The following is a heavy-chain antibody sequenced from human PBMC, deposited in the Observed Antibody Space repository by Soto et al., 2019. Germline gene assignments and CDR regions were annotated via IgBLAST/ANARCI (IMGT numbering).Heavy chain of an antibody. Sequence: QVQLVESGGGVVQPGRSLRLSCAASGFTFSSYAMHWVRQAPGKGLEWVAVISYDGSNKYYADSVKGRFTISRDNSKNTLYLQMNSLRAEDTAVYYCARGDKEGPARDIVVVVALLAFDYWGQGTLVTVSS. V-gene: IGHV3-30-3*01. D-gene: IGHD2-15*01. CDR3: ARGDKEGPARDIVVVVALLAFDY. CDR1: GFTFSSYA. CDR2: ISYDGSNK. J-gene: IGHJ4*02.